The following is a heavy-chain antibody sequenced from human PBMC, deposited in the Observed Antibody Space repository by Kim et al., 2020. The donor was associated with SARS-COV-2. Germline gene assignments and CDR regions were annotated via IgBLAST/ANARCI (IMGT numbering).Heavy chain of an antibody. V-gene: IGHV1-69*01. D-gene: IGHD4-17*01. J-gene: IGHJ6*02. CDR3: ASTMTIARSYGMDV. Sequence: AQKFQGRVTITADESTSTAYMELSSLRSEDTAVYYCASTMTIARSYGMDVWGQGTTVTVSS.